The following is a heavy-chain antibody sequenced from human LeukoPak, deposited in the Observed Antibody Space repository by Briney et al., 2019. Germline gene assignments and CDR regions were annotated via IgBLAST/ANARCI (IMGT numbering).Heavy chain of an antibody. Sequence: GESLKISGKGSGYSFTTYWIAWVRQMPGKGLEWMGIIYPGDSDTRYSPSFQGQVTISADKSIDTAYLQLSSLKASDTAMYYCARHRGVSTGKDYYAMDVWGQGTTVTVSS. D-gene: IGHD3-10*01. CDR1: GYSFTTYW. CDR2: IYPGDSDT. V-gene: IGHV5-51*01. CDR3: ARHRGVSTGKDYYAMDV. J-gene: IGHJ6*02.